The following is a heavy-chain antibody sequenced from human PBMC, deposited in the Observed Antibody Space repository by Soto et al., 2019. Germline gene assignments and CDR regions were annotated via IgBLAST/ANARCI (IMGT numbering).Heavy chain of an antibody. CDR2: IIPIHGTT. Sequence: QMEQSGAEVRKPGSSVKVSCKPSGGSLTSYPMAWVRQAPGQGFEWMGGIIPIHGTTEYAQKFQGRVTITADESTPRATLELTGLTCEDTAVYYCARGWGLVSWGQGTLVTVSS. J-gene: IGHJ4*02. CDR1: GGSLTSYP. D-gene: IGHD3-16*01. V-gene: IGHV1-69*01. CDR3: ARGWGLVS.